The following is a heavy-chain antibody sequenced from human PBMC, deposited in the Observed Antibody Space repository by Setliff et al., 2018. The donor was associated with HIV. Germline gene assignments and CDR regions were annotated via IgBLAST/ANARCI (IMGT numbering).Heavy chain of an antibody. CDR3: ARGGTHYDFWSGYRLGYFEL. Sequence: ASVKVSCKASGYSFADYAMNWVRQAPRQGLEWMGYINTNTGNPTYAQGFTGRFVFSFDTSVTTAYPQITGLRTEDTAVYFCARGGTHYDFWSGYRLGYFELWGRGTLVTVSS. J-gene: IGHJ2*01. CDR1: GYSFADYA. CDR2: INTNTGNP. D-gene: IGHD3-3*01. V-gene: IGHV7-4-1*02.